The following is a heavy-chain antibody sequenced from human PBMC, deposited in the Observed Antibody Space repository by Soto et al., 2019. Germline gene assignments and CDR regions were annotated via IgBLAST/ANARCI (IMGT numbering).Heavy chain of an antibody. Sequence: PGVSLRLSCAASGFSFSDHYMDWVRQAPGKGLEWVGRSRNKANSYSTEYAASVNGRFTISRDESRSSMYLQMNSLKTEDTAVYSCTRPTASYSAIDFWGLGTLVTVSS. CDR1: GFSFSDHY. D-gene: IGHD1-26*01. J-gene: IGHJ4*02. CDR3: TRPTASYSAIDF. CDR2: SRNKANSYST. V-gene: IGHV3-72*01.